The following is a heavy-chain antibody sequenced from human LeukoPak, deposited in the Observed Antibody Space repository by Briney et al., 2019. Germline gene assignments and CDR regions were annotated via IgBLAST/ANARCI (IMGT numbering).Heavy chain of an antibody. D-gene: IGHD3-22*01. V-gene: IGHV1-18*01. Sequence: ASVKVSCKASGYSFSKYGMSWVRQAPGQGLEWMGWVSTNNSNTNYAQKSQGRVAMTTDTSTSTGYMDLRTLRSEDTAVYYCVISYYDATGYYDYWGQGTLVSVSS. J-gene: IGHJ4*02. CDR3: VISYYDATGYYDY. CDR1: GYSFSKYG. CDR2: VSTNNSNT.